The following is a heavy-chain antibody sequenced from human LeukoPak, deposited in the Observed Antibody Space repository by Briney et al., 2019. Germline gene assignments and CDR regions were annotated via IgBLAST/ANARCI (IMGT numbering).Heavy chain of an antibody. J-gene: IGHJ4*02. Sequence: SETLSLTCTVSGGSISSYYWSWIRQPPGKGLEWIGYIYYSGSTNYKPSLKSRVTIDTSKNQFSLKLNSVTAADTAVYYCARHTGIVGATPGLYFDYWGQGTLVTVSS. D-gene: IGHD1-26*01. CDR1: GGSISSYY. V-gene: IGHV4-59*01. CDR3: ARHTGIVGATPGLYFDY. CDR2: IYYSGST.